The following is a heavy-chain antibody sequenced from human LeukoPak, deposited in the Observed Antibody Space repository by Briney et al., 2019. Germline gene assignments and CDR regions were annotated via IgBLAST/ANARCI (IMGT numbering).Heavy chain of an antibody. CDR2: INHSGST. CDR1: GGSFSGYY. J-gene: IGHJ4*02. V-gene: IGHV4-34*01. Sequence: SETLSLTCAVYGGSFSGYYWSWIRQPPGKGLEWIGEINHSGSTNYNPSLKSRVTISVDTSKNQFSLKLSSVTAADTAVYYCARHGRVGATTWVHWIDYWGQGTLVTVSS. D-gene: IGHD1-26*01. CDR3: ARHGRVGATTWVHWIDY.